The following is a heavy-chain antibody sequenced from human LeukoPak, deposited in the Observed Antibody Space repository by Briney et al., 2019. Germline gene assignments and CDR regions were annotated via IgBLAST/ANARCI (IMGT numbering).Heavy chain of an antibody. CDR1: RGSIRTYY. V-gene: IGHV4-59*01. CDR3: ASTTVITRIDY. D-gene: IGHD4-17*01. CDR2: IYDSGTT. J-gene: IGHJ4*02. Sequence: PSETLSLTCTVSRGSIRTYYWSWIRQSPGKGLEWIGYIYDSGTTKYNPSLKSRVTISVDTSKNQFSLKLSSVTAADTAVYYCASTTVITRIDYWGQGTLVTVSS.